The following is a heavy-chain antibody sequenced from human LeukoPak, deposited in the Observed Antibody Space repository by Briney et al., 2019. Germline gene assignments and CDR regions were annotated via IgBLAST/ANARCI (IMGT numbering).Heavy chain of an antibody. J-gene: IGHJ4*02. V-gene: IGHV1-18*01. CDR1: GYTLTTYD. Sequence: ASVKVSCKTSGYTLTTYDTNWVRQAPGQGLEWMGRISAYNGYTNYGQKLQGRVTMTTDTSTSTAYMELRSLRSDDTAVYYCARVGTGTRSFDYWGQGTLVTVSS. CDR2: ISAYNGYT. CDR3: ARVGTGTRSFDY. D-gene: IGHD1/OR15-1a*01.